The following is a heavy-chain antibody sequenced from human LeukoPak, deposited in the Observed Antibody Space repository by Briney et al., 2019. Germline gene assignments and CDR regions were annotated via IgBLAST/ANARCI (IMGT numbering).Heavy chain of an antibody. CDR1: GFIFSSYN. Sequence: PGGSLRLSCAASGFIFSSYNMHWARQAPGKGLEWVAIIWYDGSNKYYADSVKGRFTISRDNSKKTLYLQMNSLRAEDTAVYYCAGSGYPEGLDFWGQGTLVTVSS. V-gene: IGHV3-33*01. CDR2: IWYDGSNK. D-gene: IGHD3-22*01. CDR3: AGSGYPEGLDF. J-gene: IGHJ4*02.